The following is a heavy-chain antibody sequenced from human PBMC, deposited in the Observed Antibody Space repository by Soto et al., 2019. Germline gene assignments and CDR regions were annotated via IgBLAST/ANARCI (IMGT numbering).Heavy chain of an antibody. Sequence: GGSLRLSCVASEFSISPYWMSWVRQAPGKGLEWVANIKEDGSAARYVDSARDRFLISRDNTKNSLYLQMTNLRAEDTAIYYCVSDRDVCRGSACFRHFKNWGRGTRVTVSS. CDR3: VSDRDVCRGSACFRHFKN. V-gene: IGHV3-7*03. CDR2: IKEDGSAA. J-gene: IGHJ4*02. D-gene: IGHD5-12*01. CDR1: EFSISPYW.